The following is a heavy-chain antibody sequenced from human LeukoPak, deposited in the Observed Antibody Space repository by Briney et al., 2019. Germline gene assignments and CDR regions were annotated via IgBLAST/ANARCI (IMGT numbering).Heavy chain of an antibody. CDR2: IDHSGST. Sequence: SETLSLTCTVSGGSISSTSYYWSWIRQPPGKGLEWIGEIDHSGSTNYNPSLKSRVTISVDTSKNQFSLKLSSVTAADTAVYYCARGRSGYLHFDYWGQGTLVTVSS. CDR3: ARGRSGYLHFDY. V-gene: IGHV4-39*07. J-gene: IGHJ4*02. CDR1: GGSISSTSYY. D-gene: IGHD5-18*01.